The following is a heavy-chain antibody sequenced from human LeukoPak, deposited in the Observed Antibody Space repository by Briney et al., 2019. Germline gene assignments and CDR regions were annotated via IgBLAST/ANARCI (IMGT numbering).Heavy chain of an antibody. CDR1: GFTFDDYG. V-gene: IGHV3-20*04. CDR2: INWKGGST. CDR3: AKVDLVIPAYFDY. J-gene: IGHJ4*02. D-gene: IGHD3-9*01. Sequence: GGSLRLSCAASGFTFDDYGMSGVRQAPGKGREWGAGINWKGGSTGYADSVEGLFTLSRDNAKNSLYLQMNRLRAEDTAVYYCAKVDLVIPAYFDYWGQGTLVTVSS.